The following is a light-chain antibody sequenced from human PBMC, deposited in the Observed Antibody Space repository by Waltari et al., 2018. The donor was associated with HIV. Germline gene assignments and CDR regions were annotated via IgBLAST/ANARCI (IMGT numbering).Light chain of an antibody. V-gene: IGLV3-1*01. J-gene: IGLJ1*01. CDR3: QAWDSSTVV. CDR1: NLGEKY. Sequence: SYELTQPPSVSVSPGQTGSISCSGDNLGEKYACWFQQKPGQSPVMVIYQNNKRPSGIPDRFSGSNSGNTATLTISGTQAMDEADYYCQAWDSSTVVFGTGTKVTVL. CDR2: QNN.